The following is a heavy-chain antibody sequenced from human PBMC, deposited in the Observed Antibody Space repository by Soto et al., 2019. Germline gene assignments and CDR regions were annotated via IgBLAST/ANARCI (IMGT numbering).Heavy chain of an antibody. D-gene: IGHD6-13*01. V-gene: IGHV3-30-3*01. Sequence: QVHLVESGGGVVQPGRSLRVSCAASGFTFSNYAMHWVRQAPGKGLEWVAVISHDGSNYYYADSVKGRFTISRDNSKSTLYLQVNSLTTEDTAVYYCVSDASVLYSSSWFDLFDFWGQGTLVSVPS. CDR3: VSDASVLYSSSWFDLFDF. CDR1: GFTFSNYA. CDR2: ISHDGSNY. J-gene: IGHJ4*02.